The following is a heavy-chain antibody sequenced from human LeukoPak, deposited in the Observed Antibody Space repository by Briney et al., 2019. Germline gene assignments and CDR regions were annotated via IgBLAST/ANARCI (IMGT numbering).Heavy chain of an antibody. CDR1: GFTFSSYS. D-gene: IGHD2-15*01. CDR2: ISSSSSYI. J-gene: IGHJ6*03. CDR3: ARWENCSGGSCRDYYYYYMDV. Sequence: GGSLRLSCAASGFTFSSYSMNWVRQAPGKGLEWVSSISSSSSYIYYADSVKGRFTISRDNAKNSLYLQMNSLRAEDTAVYYCARWENCSGGSCRDYYYYYMDVWGKGTTVTVSS. V-gene: IGHV3-21*01.